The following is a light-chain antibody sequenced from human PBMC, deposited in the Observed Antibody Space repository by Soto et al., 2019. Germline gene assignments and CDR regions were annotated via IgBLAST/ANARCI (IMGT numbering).Light chain of an antibody. CDR3: RPYNKWPPET. Sequence: EIVMTQSPATLSLPPGERATLSCRAIQSVSSSYLAWYQQKPGQAPRLLIYGASTRATGIPARFSGSGSGTEFTLTISSLQSEEYAVYYCRPYNKWPPETFGEGTKVDIK. CDR2: GAS. CDR1: QSVSSSY. V-gene: IGKV3-15*01. J-gene: IGKJ1*01.